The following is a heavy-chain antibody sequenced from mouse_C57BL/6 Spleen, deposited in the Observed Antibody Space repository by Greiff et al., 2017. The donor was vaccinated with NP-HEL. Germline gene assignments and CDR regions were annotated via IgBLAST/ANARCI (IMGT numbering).Heavy chain of an antibody. D-gene: IGHD2-2*01. V-gene: IGHV1-69*01. CDR3: ARNGYDGGYFDV. CDR1: GYTFTSYW. Sequence: QVQLQQPGAELVMPGASVKLSCKASGYTFTSYWMHWVKQRPGQGLEWIGEIDPSDSYTNYNQKFKGKSTSTVDKSSSTAYMQLSSLTSEDSAVYYCARNGYDGGYFDVWGTGTTVTVSS. CDR2: IDPSDSYT. J-gene: IGHJ1*03.